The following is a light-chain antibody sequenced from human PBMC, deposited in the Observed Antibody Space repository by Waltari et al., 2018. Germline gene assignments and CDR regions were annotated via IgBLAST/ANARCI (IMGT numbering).Light chain of an antibody. V-gene: IGKV3-20*01. CDR1: QSVSSSY. CDR2: GAS. J-gene: IGKJ5*01. Sequence: EIVLTQSPGTLSLSPGEIATLPCRASQSVSSSYLAWYQQKPGQAPRLLIYGASSRATGIPDRFSGSGSGTDFTLTISRLEPEDFAVYYCQQYGSSPLITFGQGTRLEIK. CDR3: QQYGSSPLIT.